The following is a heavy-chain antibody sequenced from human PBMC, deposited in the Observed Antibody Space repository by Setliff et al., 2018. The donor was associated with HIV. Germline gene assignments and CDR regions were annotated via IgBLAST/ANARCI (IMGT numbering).Heavy chain of an antibody. J-gene: IGHJ6*03. V-gene: IGHV4-59*12. CDR1: GGSISGYH. D-gene: IGHD2-2*01. CDR2: ISYSGFT. CDR3: ARVGASGVASSMDYHYYMDV. Sequence: PSETLSLTCTVSGGSISGYHWNWLRQTPGKGLEWIGYISYSGFTDYSPSLKSRVTISVDTSKNQFSLKLTSVTAADTAVYYCARVGASGVASSMDYHYYMDVWGKGTSVTVSS.